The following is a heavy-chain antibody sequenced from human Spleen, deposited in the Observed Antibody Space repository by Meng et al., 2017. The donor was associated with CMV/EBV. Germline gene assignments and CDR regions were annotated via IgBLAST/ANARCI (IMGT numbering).Heavy chain of an antibody. CDR1: GFTFDDYA. Sequence: SLRLSCAASGFTFDDYAMNWVRQAPGKGLEWVSGISWNSGSIDYADSVKGRFTISRDNAKNSLYLQMNSLRAEDTALYYCAKDNQISPAYFDYWGQGTLVTVSS. V-gene: IGHV3-9*01. CDR3: AKDNQISPAYFDY. J-gene: IGHJ4*02. CDR2: ISWNSGSI.